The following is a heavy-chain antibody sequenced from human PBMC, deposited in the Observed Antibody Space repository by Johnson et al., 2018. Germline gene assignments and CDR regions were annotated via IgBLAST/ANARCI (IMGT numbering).Heavy chain of an antibody. D-gene: IGHD5-24*01. V-gene: IGHV3-7*01. CDR2: IKQDGSEK. J-gene: IGHJ3*02. Sequence: VQLVESGGGLVQXGGSXRLXCATSGFTFNNYWMSWVRQAPGKGLEWVANIKQDGSEKYYVDSMKGRFTISRDNSKNTLYLQMNSLRAEDTAVYYCAKGREMATITDAFDIWGQRTMVTVSS. CDR1: GFTFNNYW. CDR3: AKGREMATITDAFDI.